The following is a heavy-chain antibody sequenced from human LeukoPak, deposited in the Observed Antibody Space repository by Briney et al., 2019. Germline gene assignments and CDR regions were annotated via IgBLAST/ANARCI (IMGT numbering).Heavy chain of an antibody. D-gene: IGHD6-25*01. Sequence: SETLSLTCAVYGGSFSGYYWSWIRQPPGKGLEWIGEINHSGSTNYNPSLKSRVTISVDTSKNQFSLKLSSVTAADTAVYYCARDLSGIAAGDYWGQGTLVTVSS. CDR1: GGSFSGYY. V-gene: IGHV4-34*01. J-gene: IGHJ4*02. CDR3: ARDLSGIAAGDY. CDR2: INHSGST.